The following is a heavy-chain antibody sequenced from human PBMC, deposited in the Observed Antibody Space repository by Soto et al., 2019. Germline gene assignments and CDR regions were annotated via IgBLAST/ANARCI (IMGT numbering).Heavy chain of an antibody. Sequence: HVQLVQSGAEVKKPGASLRVSCKASGYTFTDYYIHWVRQAPGQGLQWMGWLSPYNGATTYAQKLQEWVTMTRDTSISTAYLDLSRLSSGDTAVYYCARAQDLRSFVWSWGGGAVDVWGQGTMVTASS. CDR1: GYTFTDYY. V-gene: IGHV1-2*04. CDR2: LSPYNGAT. CDR3: ARAQDLRSFVWSWGGGAVDV. D-gene: IGHD3-9*01. J-gene: IGHJ3*01.